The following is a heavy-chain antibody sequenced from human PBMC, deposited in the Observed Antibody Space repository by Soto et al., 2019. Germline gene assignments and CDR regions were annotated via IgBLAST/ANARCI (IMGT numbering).Heavy chain of an antibody. CDR2: IYYSGST. V-gene: IGHV4-61*01. D-gene: IGHD3-22*01. J-gene: IGHJ5*02. CDR1: GGSVSSGSYY. CDR3: ARDITYYYDSSGYENWFDP. Sequence: SETLSLTCTVSGGSVSSGSYYWSWIRQPPGKGLEWIGYIYYSGSTNYNPSLKSRVTISVDTSKNQFSLKLSSVTAADTAVYYCARDITYYYDSSGYENWFDPWGQGTLVTVYS.